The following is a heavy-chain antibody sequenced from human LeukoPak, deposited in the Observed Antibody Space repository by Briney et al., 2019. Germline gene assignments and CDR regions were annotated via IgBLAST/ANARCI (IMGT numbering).Heavy chain of an antibody. CDR3: ARRGGGEPDY. D-gene: IGHD3-10*01. CDR1: GGSIRSSYW. CDR2: IFHSGST. J-gene: IGHJ4*02. V-gene: IGHV4-4*02. Sequence: SETLSLTCAVSGGSIRSSYWWSWVRQSPGKGLEWIGEIFHSGSTNYNPSLKSRVTISVDKSKDQFSLKLISVTAADTAVYYCARRGGGEPDYWGQGTLVTVSS.